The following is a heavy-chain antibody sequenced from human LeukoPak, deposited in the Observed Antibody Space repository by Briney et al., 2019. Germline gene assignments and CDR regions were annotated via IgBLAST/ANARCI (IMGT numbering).Heavy chain of an antibody. CDR2: IRYDGRNK. Sequence: GGSLRLSCAASGFTFSSYGMNWVRQAPGKGLEWVAFIRYDGRNKYYADSVKGRFTISRDNSKNTLYLQMNGLRAEDTAVYYCAKADRRWATYYYDTSGYYYDYWGQGTLVTVSS. J-gene: IGHJ4*02. V-gene: IGHV3-30*02. CDR3: AKADRRWATYYYDTSGYYYDY. CDR1: GFTFSSYG. D-gene: IGHD3-22*01.